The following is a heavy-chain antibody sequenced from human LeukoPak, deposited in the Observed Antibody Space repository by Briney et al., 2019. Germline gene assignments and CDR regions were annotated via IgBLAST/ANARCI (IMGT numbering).Heavy chain of an antibody. D-gene: IGHD3-3*01. CDR3: ARIRTYRRFLEWYSSIYFDY. Sequence: PSETLSLTCAVYGGSFSGYYWSWIRQPPGKGLEWIGEINHSGSTNYNPSLKSRVTISVDTSKNQFSLKLSSVTAADTAVYYCARIRTYRRFLEWYSSIYFDYWGQGTLVTVSS. CDR2: INHSGST. CDR1: GGSFSGYY. J-gene: IGHJ4*02. V-gene: IGHV4-34*01.